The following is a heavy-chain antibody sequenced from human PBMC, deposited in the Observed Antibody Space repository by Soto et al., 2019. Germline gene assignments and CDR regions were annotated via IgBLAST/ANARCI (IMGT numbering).Heavy chain of an antibody. CDR1: GFTFSSYG. Sequence: QVQLVESGGGVVQPGRSLRLSCAASGFTFSSYGMHWVRQAPGKGLEWVAVISYDGSNKYYADSVKGRFTISRDNSKNTLYLQMTSLSAEDTAVYYCVRGPDAFDICGQGTMVTVSS. CDR3: VRGPDAFDI. CDR2: ISYDGSNK. V-gene: IGHV3-30*03. D-gene: IGHD3-3*01. J-gene: IGHJ3*02.